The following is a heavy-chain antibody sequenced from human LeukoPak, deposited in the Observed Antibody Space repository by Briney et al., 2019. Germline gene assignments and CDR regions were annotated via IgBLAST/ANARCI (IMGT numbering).Heavy chain of an antibody. CDR1: GGTFSSYA. D-gene: IGHD3-22*01. CDR3: ARMMTPRHYYDRSGYYYGAFDI. J-gene: IGHJ3*02. V-gene: IGHV1-69*13. Sequence: GASVKVSCKASGGTFSSYAISWVRQAPGQGLEWMGGIIPIFGTANYAQKFQGRVTITADESTSTAYMELSSLRSEDTAVYYCARMMTPRHYYDRSGYYYGAFDIWGQGTMVTVSS. CDR2: IIPIFGTA.